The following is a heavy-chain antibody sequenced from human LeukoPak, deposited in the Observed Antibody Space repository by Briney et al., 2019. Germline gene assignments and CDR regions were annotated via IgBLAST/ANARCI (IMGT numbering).Heavy chain of an antibody. D-gene: IGHD6-19*01. J-gene: IGHJ4*02. CDR3: AKDSSGFVY. CDR2: IYYSEST. CDR1: GGSISGYF. Sequence: SETLSLTCTVSGGSISGYFWSWIRQPPGKGLEWIGYIYYSESTNYNPSLKSRVTISVDTSKNQFSLKLSSVTAADTAVYYCAKDSSGFVYWGQGTLVTVSS. V-gene: IGHV4-59*01.